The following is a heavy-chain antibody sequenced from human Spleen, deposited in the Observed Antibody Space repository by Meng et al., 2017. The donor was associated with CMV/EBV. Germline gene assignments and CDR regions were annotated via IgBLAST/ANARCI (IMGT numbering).Heavy chain of an antibody. CDR1: GYSISSGYY. CDR2: MYHSGSP. CDR3: ARQCATYGDLPEYYFDY. D-gene: IGHD4-17*01. J-gene: IGHJ4*02. V-gene: IGHV4-38-2*02. Sequence: SETLSLTCTVSGYSISSGYYWAWIRQPPGKGLEWVGSMYHSGSPYYNPPLKSRVTMSVDTSKNQLSLKVTSVPAADTSVYHCARQCATYGDLPEYYFDYWGPGTLVTVSS.